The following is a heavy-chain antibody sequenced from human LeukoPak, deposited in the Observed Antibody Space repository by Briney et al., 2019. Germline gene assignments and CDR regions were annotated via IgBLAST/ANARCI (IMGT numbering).Heavy chain of an antibody. D-gene: IGHD1-26*01. CDR2: ISWNSGSI. V-gene: IGHV3-9*03. Sequence: GRSLRLSCAASGFTFDDYAMHWVRQAPGKGLEWVSGISWNSGSIGYADSVKGRFTISRDNAKNSLYLQMNSLRAEDMALYYCAKGGLKSYFPYWYFDLWGRGTLVTVSS. CDR3: AKGGLKSYFPYWYFDL. J-gene: IGHJ2*01. CDR1: GFTFDDYA.